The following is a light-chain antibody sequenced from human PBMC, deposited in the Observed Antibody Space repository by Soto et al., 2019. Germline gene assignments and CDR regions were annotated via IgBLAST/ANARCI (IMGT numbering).Light chain of an antibody. CDR2: GNR. V-gene: IGLV1-40*01. J-gene: IGLJ3*02. Sequence: QSVLTQPPSASGAPGQRVTISCTGNSSNLGAGYDVHWYRQLPGAAPKLVIFGNRNRPSGVPERFSGSKSGTSASLAITGLQGEDEADYYCQAYDYSLTASVFGGGTKVTVL. CDR1: SSNLGAGYD. CDR3: QAYDYSLTASV.